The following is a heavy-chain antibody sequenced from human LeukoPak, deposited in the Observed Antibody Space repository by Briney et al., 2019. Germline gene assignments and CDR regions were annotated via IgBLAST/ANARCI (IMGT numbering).Heavy chain of an antibody. CDR3: ARGRFRRANWFDP. CDR2: MNPNSGNA. CDR1: GYTFSSFD. J-gene: IGHJ5*02. D-gene: IGHD1-26*01. Sequence: ASVTVSCKASGYTFSSFDIHWVRQAPGQGLEWMGWMNPNSGNAGYTQKFQGRLTITRNTSITTAYMELSSLRSEDTAVYYCARGRFRRANWFDPWGQGTLVTVSS. V-gene: IGHV1-8*03.